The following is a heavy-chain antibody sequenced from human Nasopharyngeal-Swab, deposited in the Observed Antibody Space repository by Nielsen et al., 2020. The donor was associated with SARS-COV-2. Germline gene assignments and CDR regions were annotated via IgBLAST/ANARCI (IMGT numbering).Heavy chain of an antibody. V-gene: IGHV3-30*03. CDR3: ARVGYGMDV. J-gene: IGHJ6*02. Sequence: GESLKISCAASGFTFSSYGMHWVRQAPGKGLEWVAVISYDGSNKYYADSVKGRFTISRDNAKNTLYLQMNSLRAEDTAVYYCARVGYGMDVWGQGTTVTVSS. CDR2: ISYDGSNK. CDR1: GFTFSSYG.